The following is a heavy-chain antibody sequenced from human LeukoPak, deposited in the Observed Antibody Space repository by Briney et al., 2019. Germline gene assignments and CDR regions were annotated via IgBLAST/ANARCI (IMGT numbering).Heavy chain of an antibody. Sequence: ASVKVSCKASGYTFIGYYMHWVRQAPGQGLEWMGWINPNSGGTNYAQKFQGRVTMTRDTSISTAYMELSRLRSDDTAVYYCARECIAVAGSHYYYYYGMDVWGQGTTVTVSS. V-gene: IGHV1-2*02. J-gene: IGHJ6*02. CDR1: GYTFIGYY. D-gene: IGHD6-19*01. CDR3: ARECIAVAGSHYYYYYGMDV. CDR2: INPNSGGT.